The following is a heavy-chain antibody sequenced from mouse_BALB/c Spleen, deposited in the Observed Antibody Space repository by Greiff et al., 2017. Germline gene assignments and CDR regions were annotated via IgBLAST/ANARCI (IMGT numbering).Heavy chain of an antibody. J-gene: IGHJ1*01. D-gene: IGHD1-1*01. CDR3: ARGGSSYQWYFDV. CDR1: GYTFSSYW. Sequence: VQLQQSGAELMKPGASVKISCKATGYTFSSYWIEWVKQRPGHGLEWIGEILPGSGSTNYNEKFKGKATFTADTSSNTAYMQLSSLTSEDSAVYYCARGGSSYQWYFDVWGEGTTVTVSS. V-gene: IGHV1-9*01. CDR2: ILPGSGST.